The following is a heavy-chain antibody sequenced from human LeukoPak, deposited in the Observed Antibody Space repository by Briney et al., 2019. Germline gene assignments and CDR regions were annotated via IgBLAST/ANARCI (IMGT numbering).Heavy chain of an antibody. CDR3: AKGGSGSYPLDY. CDR1: GFSFSTHW. Sequence: PGGSLRLSCAASGFSFSTHWMHWVRQAPGKGLVYVAQIKSDGSATAYADSVKGRFTISRDNAKNTLYLQMNSLRAEDTAVYYCAKGGSGSYPLDYWGQGTLVTVSS. V-gene: IGHV3-74*01. J-gene: IGHJ4*02. CDR2: IKSDGSAT. D-gene: IGHD3-10*01.